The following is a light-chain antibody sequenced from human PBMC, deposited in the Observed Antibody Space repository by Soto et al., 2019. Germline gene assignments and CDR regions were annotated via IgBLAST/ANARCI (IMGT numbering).Light chain of an antibody. CDR2: NVS. Sequence: QSVLTQPASVSGSPGQSIAISCTGTSSDIGGYNSVSWYQQHPGKAPKLMIYNVSNRHSGVSDRFSGSKSGNTASLTISGLQAEDEADYYCSSYTSSSTYVFGTGTKLTVL. CDR3: SSYTSSSTYV. V-gene: IGLV2-14*01. J-gene: IGLJ1*01. CDR1: SSDIGGYNS.